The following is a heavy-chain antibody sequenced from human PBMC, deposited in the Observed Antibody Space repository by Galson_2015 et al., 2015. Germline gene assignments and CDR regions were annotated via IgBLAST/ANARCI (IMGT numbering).Heavy chain of an antibody. Sequence: QSGAEVKKPGESLKISCKGSRYSFSNYWIGWVRQMPGKGLEWMWIIYPDDSETRYSPSFQGQVTISADKSISTAYLQWSSLKASDTAMYYCTRHHYSSGWYEATFDYWGQGTLVTVSS. D-gene: IGHD6-19*01. J-gene: IGHJ4*02. V-gene: IGHV5-51*01. CDR1: RYSFSNYW. CDR3: TRHHYSSGWYEATFDY. CDR2: IYPDDSET.